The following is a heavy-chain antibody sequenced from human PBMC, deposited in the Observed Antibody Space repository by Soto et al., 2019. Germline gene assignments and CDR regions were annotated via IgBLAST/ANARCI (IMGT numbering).Heavy chain of an antibody. J-gene: IGHJ2*01. D-gene: IGHD1-26*01. CDR1: GGTFTSYA. CDR3: ARDPLGVSHYPRYFDL. CDR2: IIPFFNTA. V-gene: IGHV1-69*06. Sequence: QVLLVQSGAEVKKPGSSVKVSCKASGGTFTSYAFSWVRQAPGQGLEWMGGIIPFFNTATYAQRFHGRVTITADKSTTTAYVELSSPRSEHTAVYSSARDPLGVSHYPRYFDLWRRGTQVTVSS.